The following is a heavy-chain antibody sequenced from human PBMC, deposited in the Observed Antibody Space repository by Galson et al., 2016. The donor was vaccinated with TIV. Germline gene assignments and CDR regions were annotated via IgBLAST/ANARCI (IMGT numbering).Heavy chain of an antibody. J-gene: IGHJ4*02. CDR3: ARVNWARAFDY. V-gene: IGHV1-2*02. CDR1: GYIFINYY. D-gene: IGHD7-27*01. CDR2: FNPDSGAT. Sequence: SVKVSCKASGYIFINYYIHWVRQAPGQGLEWLGWFNPDSGATQYAQKFQGRVTITRDTSISTAYMELRRLISDDTAVYYCARVNWARAFDYWGQGTQVTVSS.